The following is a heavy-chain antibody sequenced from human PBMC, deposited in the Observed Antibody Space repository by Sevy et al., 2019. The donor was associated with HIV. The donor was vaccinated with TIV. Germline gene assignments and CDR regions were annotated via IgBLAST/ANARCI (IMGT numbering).Heavy chain of an antibody. CDR3: ARDLRGGFDP. J-gene: IGHJ5*02. D-gene: IGHD3-16*01. V-gene: IGHV4-59*01. CDR2: IYYSGST. CDR1: GGSISSYY. Sequence: SETLSLTCTVSGGSISSYYWSWIRQPPGKGLEWIGYIYYSGSTNYNPSLKSRVTISVDTSKNQFSLKLSSVTAADTAVYYGARDLRGGFDPWGQGTLVTVSS.